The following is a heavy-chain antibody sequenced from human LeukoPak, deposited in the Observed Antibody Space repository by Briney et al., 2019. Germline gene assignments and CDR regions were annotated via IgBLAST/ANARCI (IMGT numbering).Heavy chain of an antibody. CDR1: GFPFSSYG. Sequence: GGSLRLSCAASGFPFSSYGMHCVRQAPGKGLDWVAFIRYDGSSKWYADSVKGRFTISRDNSKKTLYLLMNSLIPEDTAVYYCAKHPYYQDSLDNWFDPWGQGAQVTVSS. CDR3: AKHPYYQDSLDNWFDP. V-gene: IGHV3-30*02. D-gene: IGHD3-22*01. CDR2: IRYDGSSK. J-gene: IGHJ5*02.